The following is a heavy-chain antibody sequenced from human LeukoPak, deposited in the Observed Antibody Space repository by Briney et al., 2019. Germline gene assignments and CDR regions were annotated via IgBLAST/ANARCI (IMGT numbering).Heavy chain of an antibody. D-gene: IGHD3-16*02. Sequence: SETLSLTCAVSAASISNYYWSWIRQAPGKGLEWIVYISTSGSTNYNPSLTSRVSISLDTSENRFSLNLNFVTAADTAVYYCASPRSSYRYTFDYWGRGALVTVSS. CDR1: AASISNYY. J-gene: IGHJ4*02. CDR2: ISTSGST. CDR3: ASPRSSYRYTFDY. V-gene: IGHV4-4*09.